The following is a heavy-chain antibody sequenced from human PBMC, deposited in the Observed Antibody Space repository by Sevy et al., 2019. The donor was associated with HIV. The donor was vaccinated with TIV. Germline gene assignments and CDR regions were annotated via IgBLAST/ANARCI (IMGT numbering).Heavy chain of an antibody. CDR3: ASKRGSRPKDAFDP. D-gene: IGHD3-10*01. CDR2: IKQDGSEK. Sequence: GGSLRLSCAASGFSFTWYWMSWVRQTPEKGLEWVANIKQDGSEKNYVDSVKGRFTISRDNAKNSLYLQMNSLRAEDPAVYYCASKRGSRPKDAFDPWGQGTMVTVSS. J-gene: IGHJ3*01. V-gene: IGHV3-7*01. CDR1: GFSFTWYW.